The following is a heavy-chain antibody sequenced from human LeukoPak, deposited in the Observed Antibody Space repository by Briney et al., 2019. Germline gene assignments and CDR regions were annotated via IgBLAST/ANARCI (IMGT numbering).Heavy chain of an antibody. CDR3: ARSRDDSMGPDAFDI. Sequence: GESLKISCKGSGYNFTIYWIGWVRQMPGKGLEWMGIIYPGDSDTRYSPSFQGQVTISADKSISTAYLQWSSLKASDTAMYYCARSRDDSMGPDAFDIWGQGTMVTASS. V-gene: IGHV5-51*01. D-gene: IGHD3-22*01. CDR1: GYNFTIYW. CDR2: IYPGDSDT. J-gene: IGHJ3*02.